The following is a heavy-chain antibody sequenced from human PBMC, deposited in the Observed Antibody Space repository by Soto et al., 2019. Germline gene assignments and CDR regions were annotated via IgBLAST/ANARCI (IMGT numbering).Heavy chain of an antibody. V-gene: IGHV1-8*01. J-gene: IGHJ4*02. CDR2: MDPKSGNT. Sequence: QVQLVQSWAEVKKPGASVKVSCKASGYTFTNYDINWVRLAPGQGGEWTGWMDPKSGNTDYAQKVQGRVTITRNTSISTAYLEVSSLSSEDTAVYFCARGRGWRDYWGQGTLVTVSS. CDR1: GYTFTNYD. D-gene: IGHD2-15*01. CDR3: ARGRGWRDY.